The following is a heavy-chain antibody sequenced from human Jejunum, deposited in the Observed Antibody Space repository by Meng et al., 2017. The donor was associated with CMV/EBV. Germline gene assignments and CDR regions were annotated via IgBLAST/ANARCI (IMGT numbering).Heavy chain of an antibody. CDR1: GVPIKSDG. CDR3: ARDNDGSSHYSQFDY. CDR2: VWDDGSRK. Sequence: SGVPIKSDGVHRVRRCPGRGLEWVAVVWDDGSRKYFGDAVQGRFSISRDDSKNSVYLQMNSLRAEDTAVYYCARDNDGSSHYSQFDYWGQGTLVTVSS. J-gene: IGHJ4*02. D-gene: IGHD3-22*01. V-gene: IGHV3-33*01.